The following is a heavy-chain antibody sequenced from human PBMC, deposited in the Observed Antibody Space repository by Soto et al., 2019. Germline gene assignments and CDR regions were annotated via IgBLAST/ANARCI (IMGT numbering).Heavy chain of an antibody. CDR1: GFTFSSYG. D-gene: IGHD3-22*01. V-gene: IGHV3-30*18. Sequence: VGSLRLSCAASGFTFSSYGMHWVRQAPGKGLEWVAVISYDGSNKYYADSVKGRFTISRDNSKNTLYLQMNSLRAEDTAVYYCAKNSSYYDSSGYSDYWGQGPLVTFSP. CDR2: ISYDGSNK. J-gene: IGHJ4*02. CDR3: AKNSSYYDSSGYSDY.